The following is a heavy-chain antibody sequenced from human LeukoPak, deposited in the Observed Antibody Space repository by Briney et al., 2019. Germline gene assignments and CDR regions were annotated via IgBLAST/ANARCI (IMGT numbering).Heavy chain of an antibody. CDR1: GGSFSGYY. CDR3: ARGGGGYNFYYYYYMDV. D-gene: IGHD5-24*01. Sequence: SETLSLTCAVYGGSFSGYYWSWIRQPPGKGLEWIGYIYYSGSTNYNPSLKSRVTISVDTSKNQFSLKLSSVTAADTAVYYCARGGGGYNFYYYYYMDVWGKGTTVTISS. CDR2: IYYSGST. J-gene: IGHJ6*03. V-gene: IGHV4-59*01.